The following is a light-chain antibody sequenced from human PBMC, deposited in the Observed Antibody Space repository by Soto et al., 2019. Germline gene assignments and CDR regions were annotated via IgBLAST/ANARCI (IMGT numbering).Light chain of an antibody. Sequence: QSVLTQPPSASGTPGQTIAISCSGGSSNIGSHTVNWFQQLPGTAPRLLIYSNTQRPSGVPDRFSCSKSCTSASLAISGLQSDYEGDYYCATWDDSLNGVVFGGGTKLTVL. CDR3: ATWDDSLNGVV. CDR1: SSNIGSHT. J-gene: IGLJ2*01. CDR2: SNT. V-gene: IGLV1-44*01.